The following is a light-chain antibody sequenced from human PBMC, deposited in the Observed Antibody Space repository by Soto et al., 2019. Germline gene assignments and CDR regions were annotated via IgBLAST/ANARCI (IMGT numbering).Light chain of an antibody. V-gene: IGKV3-11*01. J-gene: IGKJ2*01. CDR2: DAS. CDR3: QQRSSWPSYT. Sequence: ESVLTQSPATLSLSPGERATLSCRASQSVSSYLAWYQQKPGQAPRLLIYDASNRATGIPGRFSGSGSGTNLTLTISSLEPEDFAVYYCQQRSSWPSYTFGQGTKVDIK. CDR1: QSVSSY.